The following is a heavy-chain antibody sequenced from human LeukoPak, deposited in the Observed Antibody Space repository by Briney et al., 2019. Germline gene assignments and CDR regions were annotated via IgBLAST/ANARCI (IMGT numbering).Heavy chain of an antibody. V-gene: IGHV4-39*07. CDR3: AREGVVRGVIITLEPYYYMDV. Sequence: SETLSLTCTVSGGSTSSSSYYWGWIRQPPGKGLEWIGSIYYSGSTYYNPSLKSRVTISVDTSKNQFSLKLSSVTAADTAVYYCAREGVVRGVIITLEPYYYMDVWGKGTTVTISS. J-gene: IGHJ6*03. CDR2: IYYSGST. CDR1: GGSTSSSSYY. D-gene: IGHD3-10*01.